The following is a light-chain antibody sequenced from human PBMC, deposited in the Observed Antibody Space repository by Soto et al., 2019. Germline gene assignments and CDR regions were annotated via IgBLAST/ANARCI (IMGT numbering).Light chain of an antibody. V-gene: IGKV1-5*03. CDR2: KAS. Sequence: DIQMTQSPSTLAGSVGDRVTTTCRASQTISSGLAWYQQKPGKAPKLLIYKASTLTSGVPSRFSGSGSGTEFTLTISSLQPDDFATYYCQHYNSSPDAFGQGTKVDIK. CDR3: QHYNSSPDA. CDR1: QTISSG. J-gene: IGKJ1*01.